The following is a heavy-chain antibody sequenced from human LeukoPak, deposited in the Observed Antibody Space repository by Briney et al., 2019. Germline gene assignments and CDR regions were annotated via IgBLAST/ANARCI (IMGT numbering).Heavy chain of an antibody. CDR3: ARTPHYYDSSGYYGYYYYYMDV. D-gene: IGHD3-22*01. CDR1: GGTFSSYA. V-gene: IGHV1-69*05. Sequence: SVKVSCKASGGTFSSYAISWVRQAPGQGLEWMGGIIPIFGTANYAQKFQGRVTITTDESMSTAYMELSSLRSEDTAVYYCARTPHYYDSSGYYGYYYYYMDVWGKGTTVTVSS. CDR2: IIPIFGTA. J-gene: IGHJ6*03.